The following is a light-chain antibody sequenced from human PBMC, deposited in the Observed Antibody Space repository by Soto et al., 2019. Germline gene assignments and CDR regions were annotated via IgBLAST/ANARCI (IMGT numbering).Light chain of an antibody. CDR2: GAS. CDR3: QQYNSWPPST. Sequence: EIVMTQSPATLSVSPGERATLSCRASQSVSSNLAWYQQKPGQAPRLLIYGASTRATGIPARFSGRGSGTEFTLTISSLQSEDFAVYYCQQYNSWPPSTFGQGTRLEMK. V-gene: IGKV3-15*01. CDR1: QSVSSN. J-gene: IGKJ5*01.